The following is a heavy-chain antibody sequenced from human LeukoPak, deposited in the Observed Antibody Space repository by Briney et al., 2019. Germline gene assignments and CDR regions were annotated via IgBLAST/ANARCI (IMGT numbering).Heavy chain of an antibody. CDR3: AKDIGYSSGWYVFDY. J-gene: IGHJ4*02. CDR1: GFTFDDYA. V-gene: IGHV3-9*01. D-gene: IGHD6-19*01. Sequence: GGSLRLSCAASGFTFDDYAMHWVRQAPGKGLEWVSGISWNSGSIGYVDSVKGRFTISRDNAKNSLYLQMNSLRAEDTALYYCAKDIGYSSGWYVFDYWGQGTLVTVSS. CDR2: ISWNSGSI.